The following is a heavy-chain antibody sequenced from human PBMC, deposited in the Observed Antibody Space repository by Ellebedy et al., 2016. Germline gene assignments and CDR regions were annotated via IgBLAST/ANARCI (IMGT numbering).Heavy chain of an antibody. V-gene: IGHV3-23*01. D-gene: IGHD3-3*01. J-gene: IGHJ4*01. CDR1: GFTFSSYA. Sequence: GGSLRLXXAASGFTFSSYAMSWVRQAPGKGLEWVSAISGSGGSTYYADSVKGRFTISRDNSKNTLYLQKNSLRAEDTGVYYCGKGGDFWSCYPFDYWGQGNLGTVS. CDR3: GKGGDFWSCYPFDY. CDR2: ISGSGGST.